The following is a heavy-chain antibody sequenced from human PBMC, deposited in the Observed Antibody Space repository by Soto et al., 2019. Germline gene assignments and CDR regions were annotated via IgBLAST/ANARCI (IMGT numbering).Heavy chain of an antibody. J-gene: IGHJ4*02. CDR3: ARGEKLPFDY. CDR1: GGSISSYY. D-gene: IGHD1-26*01. Sequence: SXTLSLTFTVSGGSISSYYSSWIRQPPVKGLEWIGYIYYSGSTNYNPSLKSRVTISVDTSKNQFSLKLSSVTAADTAVYYCARGEKLPFDYWGQGTLVTVSS. CDR2: IYYSGST. V-gene: IGHV4-59*01.